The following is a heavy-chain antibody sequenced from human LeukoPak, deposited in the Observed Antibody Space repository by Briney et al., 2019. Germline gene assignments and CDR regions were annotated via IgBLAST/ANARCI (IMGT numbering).Heavy chain of an antibody. CDR1: GFTFSSYA. CDR3: ARDGGAVAVRFDY. CDR2: MSGSGGST. V-gene: IGHV3-23*01. Sequence: GGSLRLSCAASGFTFSSYAMSWVRQAPGKGLEWVSGMSGSGGSTYYADSVKGRFTISRDNSRNTLYLQMNSLRAEDTAVYYCARDGGAVAVRFDYWGQGTLVTVSS. D-gene: IGHD6-19*01. J-gene: IGHJ4*02.